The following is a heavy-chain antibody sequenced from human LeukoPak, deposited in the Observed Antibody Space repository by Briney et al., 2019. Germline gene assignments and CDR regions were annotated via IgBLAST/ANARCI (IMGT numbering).Heavy chain of an antibody. D-gene: IGHD3-10*01. CDR3: ARGPEYYYGSGSYYYYYYMDV. CDR2: IYTSGST. Sequence: SETLSLTCTVSGGSISSYYWSWIRQPPGKGLEWIGYIYTSGSTNYNPSLKSRVTISVDTSKNQFSLKLSSVTAADTAVYYCARGPEYYYGSGSYYYYYYMDVWGKGTTATVSS. CDR1: GGSISSYY. V-gene: IGHV4-4*09. J-gene: IGHJ6*03.